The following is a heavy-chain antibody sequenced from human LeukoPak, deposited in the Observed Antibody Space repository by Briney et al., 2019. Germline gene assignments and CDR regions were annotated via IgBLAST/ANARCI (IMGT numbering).Heavy chain of an antibody. Sequence: ASVKVSCKASGYAFTSFDINWVRQATGQGLEWMGWMNPNIGDRGYAQKFQGRVTMTRDTSISTAYMELSRLRSDDTAVYYCARDLDFWSGYYYMDVWGKGTTVTVSS. CDR2: MNPNIGDR. D-gene: IGHD3-3*01. CDR1: GYAFTSFD. V-gene: IGHV1-8*02. CDR3: ARDLDFWSGYYYMDV. J-gene: IGHJ6*03.